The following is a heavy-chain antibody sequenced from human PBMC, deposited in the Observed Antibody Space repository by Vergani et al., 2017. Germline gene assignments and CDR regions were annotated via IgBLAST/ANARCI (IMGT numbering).Heavy chain of an antibody. V-gene: IGHV3-72*01. Sequence: EVQLVESGGGLVKPGGSLRLSCAASGFTFSNAWMSWVRQAPGKGLEWVGRTRNKANSYTTEYAASVKGRFTISRDDSKNSLYLQMNSLKTEDTAVYYCARATLPAAGPYYYYYYMDVWGKGTTVTVSS. CDR1: GFTFSNAW. D-gene: IGHD6-13*01. J-gene: IGHJ6*03. CDR2: TRNKANSYTT. CDR3: ARATLPAAGPYYYYYYMDV.